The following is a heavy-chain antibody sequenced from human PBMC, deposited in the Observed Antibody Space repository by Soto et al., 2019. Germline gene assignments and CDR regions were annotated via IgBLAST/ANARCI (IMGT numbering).Heavy chain of an antibody. J-gene: IGHJ6*02. D-gene: IGHD5-18*01. CDR2: ISAYNGNT. CDR3: ARFGYSYGYTTSYDYYGMDV. CDR1: GYTFTSYG. V-gene: IGHV1-18*04. Sequence: GASVKVSCKASGYTFTSYGISWVRQAPGQGLEWMGWISAYNGNTNYAQKLQGRVTMTTDTSTSTAYMELRSLRSDDTAVYYCARFGYSYGYTTSYDYYGMDVWGQGTTVTVSS.